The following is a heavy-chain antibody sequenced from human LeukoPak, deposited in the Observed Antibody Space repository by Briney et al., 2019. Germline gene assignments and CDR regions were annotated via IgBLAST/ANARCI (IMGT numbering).Heavy chain of an antibody. CDR2: IYPGDSDT. J-gene: IGHJ4*02. CDR1: GYSFTNYW. D-gene: IGHD3-10*01. Sequence: GESLKISCKGSGYSFTNYWIGWVRQMPGKGLEWMGIIYPGDSDTRYSPSFQGQVTLSADKSISTAYLQWTSLKASDTAMYYCARRVRRGNFDYWGQGTLVTVSS. CDR3: ARRVRRGNFDY. V-gene: IGHV5-51*01.